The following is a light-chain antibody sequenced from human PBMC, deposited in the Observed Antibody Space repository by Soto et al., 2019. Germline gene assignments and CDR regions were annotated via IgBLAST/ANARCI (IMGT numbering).Light chain of an antibody. CDR1: SSNIGSNY. J-gene: IGLJ2*01. Sequence: QSVLTQPPSASGTPGQRVTISCSGSSSNIGSNYVYWYQQLPGTAPKLLIYRNNQRPSGVPDRFSGSKSGTSASLAISGLRSADEADYYCAAWDDGLSGVVFGGGTKLTVL. CDR2: RNN. V-gene: IGLV1-47*01. CDR3: AAWDDGLSGVV.